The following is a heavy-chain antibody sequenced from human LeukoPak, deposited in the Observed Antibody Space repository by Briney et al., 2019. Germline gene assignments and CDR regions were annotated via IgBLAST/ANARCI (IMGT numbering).Heavy chain of an antibody. D-gene: IGHD6-13*01. CDR3: ARDVNLLSSSWPRFDH. V-gene: IGHV3-23*01. Sequence: PGGSLRLSCAASGFTFSSYAMSWVRQAPGKGLEWVSAISGSGGSTYYADSVKGRFTISRDNSKNTLYLQMNSLRVEDTAVYYCARDVNLLSSSWPRFDHWGQGTLVTVSS. CDR1: GFTFSSYA. CDR2: ISGSGGST. J-gene: IGHJ4*02.